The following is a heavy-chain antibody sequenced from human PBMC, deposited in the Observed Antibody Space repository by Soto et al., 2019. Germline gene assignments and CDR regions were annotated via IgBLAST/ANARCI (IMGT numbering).Heavy chain of an antibody. D-gene: IGHD1-1*01. CDR1: GGTFSSYA. J-gene: IGHJ3*02. V-gene: IGHV1-69*01. CDR3: ARVPGQPTGSARAFDI. Sequence: QVQLVQSGAEVKKPGSSVEVSCKASGGTFSSYAISWVRQAPGQGLEWMGGIIPIFGTANYAQKFQGRVTITADESTSTAYMELSSLRSEDTAVYYCARVPGQPTGSARAFDIWGQGTMVTVSS. CDR2: IIPIFGTA.